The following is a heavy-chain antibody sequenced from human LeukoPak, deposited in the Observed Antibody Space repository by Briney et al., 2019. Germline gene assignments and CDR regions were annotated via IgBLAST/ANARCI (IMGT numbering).Heavy chain of an antibody. CDR2: IYYSGST. Sequence: PSETLSLTCTVSGGYISSSSYYWGWNRQPPGKGLEWIGSIYYSGSTYYNPSLKSRVTISVDTSKNQFSLKLNSVTAADTAVYYCARPAVDTAMATLVNPFDYWGQGTLVTVSS. V-gene: IGHV4-39*01. J-gene: IGHJ4*02. CDR3: ARPAVDTAMATLVNPFDY. CDR1: GGYISSSSYY. D-gene: IGHD5-18*01.